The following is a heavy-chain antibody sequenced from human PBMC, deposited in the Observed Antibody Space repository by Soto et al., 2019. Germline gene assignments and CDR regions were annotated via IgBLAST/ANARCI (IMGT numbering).Heavy chain of an antibody. CDR1: GGSISSYY. V-gene: IGHV4-59*01. J-gene: IGHJ4*02. CDR3: ARGGTVRSPIL. Sequence: SETLSLTCTVSGGSISSYYWSWIRQPPGKGLEWIGYIYYSGSTNYNPSLTSRVTISVDTSKNQFSLKLSSVTAADTAVYYCARGGTVRSPILWGQGTLVTVSS. D-gene: IGHD2-2*02. CDR2: IYYSGST.